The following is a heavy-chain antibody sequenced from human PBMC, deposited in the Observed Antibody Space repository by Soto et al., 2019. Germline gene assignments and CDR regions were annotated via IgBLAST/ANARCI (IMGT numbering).Heavy chain of an antibody. CDR2: IYYSGST. CDR3: ARLLRYFDWLSIRGGNWFDP. D-gene: IGHD3-9*01. Sequence: QVQLQESGPGLVKPSETLSLTCTVSGGSISSYYWSWIRQPPGKGLEWIGYIYYSGSTNYNPSLKSRVTISVDTSKNQFSLKLSSVTAADTAVYYCARLLRYFDWLSIRGGNWFDPWGQGTLVTVSS. V-gene: IGHV4-59*01. J-gene: IGHJ5*02. CDR1: GGSISSYY.